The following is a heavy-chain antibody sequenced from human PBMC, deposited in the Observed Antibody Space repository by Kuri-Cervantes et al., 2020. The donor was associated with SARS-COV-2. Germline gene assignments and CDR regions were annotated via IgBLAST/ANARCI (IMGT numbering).Heavy chain of an antibody. J-gene: IGHJ4*02. CDR2: ISGRGDNT. V-gene: IGHV3-23*01. CDR1: GFPFDNYA. Sequence: LSLTCAASGFPFDNYAMTWVRQAPGKGLEWVSTISGRGDNTYFAASVKGRLTISRDNFMNMMFLQMSSLRADDTAVYYCAKGTTTFTSPFDYWGRGTLVTVSS. CDR3: AKGTTTFTSPFDY. D-gene: IGHD1-14*01.